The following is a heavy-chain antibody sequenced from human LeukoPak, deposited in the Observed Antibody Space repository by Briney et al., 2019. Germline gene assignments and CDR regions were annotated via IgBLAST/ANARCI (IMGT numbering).Heavy chain of an antibody. D-gene: IGHD2-15*01. CDR2: ISASGGVT. V-gene: IGHV3-23*01. CDR3: AKRYCRGATCYPRFFDY. Sequence: GGSLRLSCATSGFTFSNYAMRWVRQAPGNGLEWVSGISASGGVTDYADSVKGRFTISRDNSMNTLFLQMNSLRAEDSAVYYCAKRYCRGATCYPRFFDYWGQGTLVTVSS. CDR1: GFTFSNYA. J-gene: IGHJ4*02.